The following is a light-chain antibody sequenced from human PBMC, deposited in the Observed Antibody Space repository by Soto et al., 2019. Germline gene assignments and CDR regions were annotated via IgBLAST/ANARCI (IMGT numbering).Light chain of an antibody. Sequence: EIVMTQSPDSLAVSLGERATINCKSSQSVLYSSNNKNYLAWYQQKPGQPPKLLIYWASTRESGVPDRFSGSGSGTDFTVTISSLQAEDVAVYYCQQYYSTLFTFGPGTKVDIK. CDR1: QSVLYSSNNKNY. J-gene: IGKJ3*01. CDR3: QQYYSTLFT. V-gene: IGKV4-1*01. CDR2: WAS.